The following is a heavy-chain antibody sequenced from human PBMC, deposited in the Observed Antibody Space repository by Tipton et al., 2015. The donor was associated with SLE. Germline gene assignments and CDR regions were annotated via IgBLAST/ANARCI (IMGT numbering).Heavy chain of an antibody. CDR1: GFTFSSHW. V-gene: IGHV3-74*01. CDR2: TNNDGSDT. D-gene: IGHD5-18*01. Sequence: GSLRLSCAASGFTFSSHWIHWVRQAPGKGLVWVSRTNNDGSDTVYADSVRGRFTVSRDNAKNTLYLQMNSLRAEDTALYYCARDQYTYGTKYYYDYWGPGTLVTVSS. J-gene: IGHJ4*02. CDR3: ARDQYTYGTKYYYDY.